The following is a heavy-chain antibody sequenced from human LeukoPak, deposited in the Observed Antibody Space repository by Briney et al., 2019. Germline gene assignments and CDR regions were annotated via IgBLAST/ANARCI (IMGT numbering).Heavy chain of an antibody. J-gene: IGHJ4*02. Sequence: PGGSLRLSCAASGFTFSSYSMSWVRQAPGKGLEWVSSISSSSSYIYYADSVKGRFTISRDNAKNSLYLQMNSLRAEDTAVYYCARGGYDILTGYYIDYWGQGTLVTVSS. CDR3: ARGGYDILTGYYIDY. CDR1: GFTFSSYS. V-gene: IGHV3-21*01. CDR2: ISSSSSYI. D-gene: IGHD3-9*01.